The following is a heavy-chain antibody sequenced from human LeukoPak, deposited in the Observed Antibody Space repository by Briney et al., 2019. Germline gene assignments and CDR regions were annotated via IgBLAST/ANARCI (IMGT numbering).Heavy chain of an antibody. CDR2: ISSSSSYI. D-gene: IGHD3-9*01. V-gene: IGHV3-21*01. CDR3: ARDVERYSWAAFDI. Sequence: PGGSLRLSCAASGFTFSSYSMNWVRQAPGKGLEWVSSISSSSSYIYYADSVKGRSTISRDNAKNSLYLQMNSLRAEDTAVYYCARDVERYSWAAFDIWGQGTMVTVSS. CDR1: GFTFSSYS. J-gene: IGHJ3*02.